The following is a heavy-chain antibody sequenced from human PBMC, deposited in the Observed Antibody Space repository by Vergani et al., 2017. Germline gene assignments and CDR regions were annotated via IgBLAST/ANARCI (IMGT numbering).Heavy chain of an antibody. J-gene: IGHJ6*02. V-gene: IGHV3-53*04. D-gene: IGHD3-10*01. CDR1: GFTVSSNY. CDR2: IYSGGSP. CDR3: ARDRYYLGSGSYPYFYYYGLDV. Sequence: EVQLVESGGGLVQPGGSLRLSCAASGFTVSSNYMSWVRQAPGKGLEWVSVIYSGGSPYYADSVKSRFTISRHNSKNTLYLQMNSLRAEDTAVYYCARDRYYLGSGSYPYFYYYGLDVWGQGTAVTVSS.